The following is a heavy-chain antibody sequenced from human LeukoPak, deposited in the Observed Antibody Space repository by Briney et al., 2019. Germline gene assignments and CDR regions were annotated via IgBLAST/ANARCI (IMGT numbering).Heavy chain of an antibody. CDR1: GGSISSSSYY. V-gene: IGHV4-39*01. Sequence: TSETLSLTCTVSGGSISSSSYYRGWIRQPPGKGLEGIGSIYYSGSTYYNPSLKGRVTISVDTSKNQFSLKLSSVTAADTAVYYCARAFSSGWYYFDYWGQGTLVTVSS. CDR2: IYYSGST. J-gene: IGHJ4*02. CDR3: ARAFSSGWYYFDY. D-gene: IGHD6-19*01.